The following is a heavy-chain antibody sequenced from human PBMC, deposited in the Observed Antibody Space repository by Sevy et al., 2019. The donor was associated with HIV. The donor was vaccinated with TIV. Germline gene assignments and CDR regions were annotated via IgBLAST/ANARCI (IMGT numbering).Heavy chain of an antibody. CDR2: IDQSGNA. CDR1: GYSISRGYH. J-gene: IGHJ4*02. Sequence: SDTLSLTCAVSGYSISRGYHWGWIRQPPGKGLEWIGSIDQSGNAYYNPSLRGRVTISVDTSKNQFSLNLRSVTAADTALYFCARHGIFGVTYSFDYWGQGALVTVSS. CDR3: ARHGIFGVTYSFDY. V-gene: IGHV4-38-2*01. D-gene: IGHD3-3*01.